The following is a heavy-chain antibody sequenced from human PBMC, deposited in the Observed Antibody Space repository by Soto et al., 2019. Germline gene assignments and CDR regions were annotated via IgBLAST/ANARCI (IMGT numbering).Heavy chain of an antibody. CDR1: GFTFSSYA. Sequence: XGSLSLSCAASGFTFSSYALNWVRQAPGKGLEWVSTISGSGDNTYYADSVKGRFTISRDNSKNTLYLQMISLRAEDTAVYYCAKRPVLDYWGQGTLVTVSS. CDR2: ISGSGDNT. J-gene: IGHJ4*02. D-gene: IGHD2-8*01. CDR3: AKRPVLDY. V-gene: IGHV3-23*01.